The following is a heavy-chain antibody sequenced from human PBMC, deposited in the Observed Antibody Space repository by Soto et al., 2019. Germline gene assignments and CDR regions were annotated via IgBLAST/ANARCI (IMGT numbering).Heavy chain of an antibody. CDR3: ARGSWDDKYDSDY. Sequence: EVQLVESGGGLVQPGRSLRLSCAASGFTFDDYAMHWVRQAPGKGLEWVSGISWNSASIGYADSVKGRFTISRDNAKNSLYLQMNSLRAEDTALYYCARGSWDDKYDSDYWGQGTVVTVSS. V-gene: IGHV3-9*01. CDR1: GFTFDDYA. J-gene: IGHJ4*02. CDR2: ISWNSASI. D-gene: IGHD1-1*01.